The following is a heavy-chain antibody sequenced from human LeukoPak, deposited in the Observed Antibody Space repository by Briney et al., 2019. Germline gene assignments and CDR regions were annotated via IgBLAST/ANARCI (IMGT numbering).Heavy chain of an antibody. J-gene: IGHJ5*02. V-gene: IGHV4-59*08. D-gene: IGHD3-10*01. CDR1: GGSISNYH. CDR2: IEYSGGT. CDR3: ARVKYSSGSTSSWFDP. Sequence: PSETLSLTCAVSGGSISNYHWSWFRQPPGTGLEWIGYIEYSGGTTYNPSLKSRVTISVDTSKNQFSLKLSSVTAADTAVYYCARVKYSSGSTSSWFDPWGQGAPVAVSS.